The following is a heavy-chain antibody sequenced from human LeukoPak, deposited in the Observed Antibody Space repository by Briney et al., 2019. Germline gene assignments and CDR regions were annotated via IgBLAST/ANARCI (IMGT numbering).Heavy chain of an antibody. D-gene: IGHD3-3*02. V-gene: IGHV1-18*01. J-gene: IGHJ4*02. CDR3: AREWSHFGDY. Sequence: ASVKVSCKTSGYTFTSQGIYWMRQAPGQGLEYMGWISPYNGNTNYAQKLQGRVFMTTDTSTNTAYMELRSLRSDDTAVYYCAREWSHFGDYWGQGALVTVSS. CDR2: ISPYNGNT. CDR1: GYTFTSQG.